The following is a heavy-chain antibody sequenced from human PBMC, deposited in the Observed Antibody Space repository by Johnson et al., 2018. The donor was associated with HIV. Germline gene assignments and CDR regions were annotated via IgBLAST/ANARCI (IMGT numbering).Heavy chain of an antibody. D-gene: IGHD3-16*01. CDR2: ISYDGSNK. CDR1: GFTFRSYA. Sequence: QVQLVESGGGLVQPGRSLKLSCAASGFTFRSYAMHWVRQAPGKGLEWVAVISYDGSNKYYADSVKGRFNISRDNSKNALYLQMSSLRPEDTAVYYCAKPPSMGADAFDIWGQGAMVTVSS. CDR3: AKPPSMGADAFDI. J-gene: IGHJ3*02. V-gene: IGHV3-30*18.